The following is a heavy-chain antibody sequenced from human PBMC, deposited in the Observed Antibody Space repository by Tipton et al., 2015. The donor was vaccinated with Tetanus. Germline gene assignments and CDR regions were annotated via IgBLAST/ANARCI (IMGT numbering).Heavy chain of an antibody. Sequence: TLSLTCNVSGGSIIGYYWGWIRQPPGKGLEWIGSIYYSGTTYSNPSLGSRVTMSVDTSKIQFSLKVSSVTAADTAVYYCARLSSSANDAHAFDIWGQGTMVTVSS. CDR3: ARLSSSANDAHAFDI. D-gene: IGHD3-22*01. CDR1: GGSIIGYY. V-gene: IGHV4-39*01. J-gene: IGHJ3*02. CDR2: IYYSGTT.